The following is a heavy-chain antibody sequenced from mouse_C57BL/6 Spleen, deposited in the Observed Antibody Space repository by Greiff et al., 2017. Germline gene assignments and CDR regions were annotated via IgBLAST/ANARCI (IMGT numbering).Heavy chain of an antibody. V-gene: IGHV3-6*01. J-gene: IGHJ2*01. CDR1: GYSITSGYY. D-gene: IGHD1-1*01. CDR2: ISYDGSN. CDR3: AREGITTVVAPFDY. Sequence: EVKVEESGPGLVKPSQSLSLTCSVTGYSITSGYYWNWIRQFPGNKLEWMGYISYDGSNNYNPSLKNRISITRDTSKNQFFLKLNSVTTEDTATYYCAREGITTVVAPFDYWGQGTTLTVSS.